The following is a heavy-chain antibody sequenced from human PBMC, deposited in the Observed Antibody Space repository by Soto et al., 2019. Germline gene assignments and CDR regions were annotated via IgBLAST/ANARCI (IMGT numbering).Heavy chain of an antibody. Sequence: ASVKVSCKASGYTFTSYAMHWVRQAPGQRLEWMGWINAGNGNTKYSQKFQGRVTITRDTSASTAYMELSSLRSEDTAVYYCARDSPAEYSSSWYAFDIWGQGTMVTVSS. CDR3: ARDSPAEYSSSWYAFDI. CDR1: GYTFTSYA. D-gene: IGHD6-13*01. CDR2: INAGNGNT. J-gene: IGHJ3*02. V-gene: IGHV1-3*01.